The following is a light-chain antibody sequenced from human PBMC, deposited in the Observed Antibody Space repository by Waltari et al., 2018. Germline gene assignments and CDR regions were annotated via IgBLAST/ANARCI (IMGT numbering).Light chain of an antibody. CDR3: YTRETSGMNRV. Sequence: SFDLTQPPSLSVSPGQTARITCSGDALPRNYASWYHQKSGQAPVLVIYEDSKRPSGIPQRFSCSSSGTMATLTISGAQVEDEGDYYCYTRETSGMNRVFGGGTKLTVL. CDR1: ALPRNY. J-gene: IGLJ3*02. V-gene: IGLV3-10*01. CDR2: EDS.